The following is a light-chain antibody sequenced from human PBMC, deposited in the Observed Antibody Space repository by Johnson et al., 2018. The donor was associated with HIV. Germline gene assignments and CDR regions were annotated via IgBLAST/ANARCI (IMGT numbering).Light chain of an antibody. V-gene: IGLV1-51*02. Sequence: QSVLTQPPSVSAAPGQKVTISCSGSNSNIGNNYVSWYQHLPGTAPKLLIYENNRRPSGIPDRFSGSQSGTSATLGITGLQTGDEAYYYCGTWDSSLSSGFYVFGTGTKVTVL. CDR1: NSNIGNNY. CDR3: GTWDSSLSSGFYV. CDR2: ENN. J-gene: IGLJ1*01.